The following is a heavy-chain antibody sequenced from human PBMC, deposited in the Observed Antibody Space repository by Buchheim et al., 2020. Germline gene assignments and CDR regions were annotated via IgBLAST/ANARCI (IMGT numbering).Heavy chain of an antibody. Sequence: QVQLKESGPGRVQPSETLSLTCTVSGGSISGDNYYWGWIRQSPGQGLEWIGKIFYSGSAHYNPSLRSRVTISVAPSKNQVSLTLTSVTAADAGLYYCARIGMVVVSDWGQGT. D-gene: IGHD3-22*01. V-gene: IGHV4-39*01. CDR1: GGSISGDNYY. J-gene: IGHJ4*02. CDR2: IFYSGSA. CDR3: ARIGMVVVSD.